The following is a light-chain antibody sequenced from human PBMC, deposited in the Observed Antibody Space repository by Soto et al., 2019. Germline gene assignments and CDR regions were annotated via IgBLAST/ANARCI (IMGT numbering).Light chain of an antibody. V-gene: IGKV3-15*01. CDR3: QQYNNWPLYT. CDR1: QSVSSN. J-gene: IGKJ2*01. Sequence: EIVMTHSPATLSVSPGERATLSCRASQSVSSNLAWYQQKPGQAPRLLIYGASTRATGIPARFSGSGSGTEFTLTFSSLQSEDFAVYYCQQYNNWPLYTFGQGTKLEIK. CDR2: GAS.